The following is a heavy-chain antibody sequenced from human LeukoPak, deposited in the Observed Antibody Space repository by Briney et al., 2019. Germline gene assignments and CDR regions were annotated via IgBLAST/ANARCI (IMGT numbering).Heavy chain of an antibody. V-gene: IGHV3-43*02. CDR2: ISGDGGST. CDR1: GFTFDDYA. Sequence: GGSLRLSCAASGFTFDDYAMHWVRQAPGKGLEWVSLISGDGGSTYYADSVKGRFTIFRDNSKNSLYLQMNSLRTEDTALYYCAKDMGGSGTAAYYGMDVWGQGTTVTVSS. J-gene: IGHJ6*02. CDR3: AKDMGGSGTAAYYGMDV. D-gene: IGHD3-10*01.